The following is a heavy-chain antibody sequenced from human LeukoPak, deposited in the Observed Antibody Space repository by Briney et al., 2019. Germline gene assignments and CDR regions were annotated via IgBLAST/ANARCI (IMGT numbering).Heavy chain of an antibody. J-gene: IGHJ4*02. Sequence: GESLKISCKGSGYSFTIYWIGWVRQMPGKGLGWMGIIYPGDSDTSCSPSVQGQVTSSADKSISTAYLQWSSLKASDTAMYYCARSPLYYYDSSGYGRGFDYWGQGTLVTVSS. D-gene: IGHD3-22*01. CDR1: GYSFTIYW. CDR2: IYPGDSDT. V-gene: IGHV5-51*01. CDR3: ARSPLYYYDSSGYGRGFDY.